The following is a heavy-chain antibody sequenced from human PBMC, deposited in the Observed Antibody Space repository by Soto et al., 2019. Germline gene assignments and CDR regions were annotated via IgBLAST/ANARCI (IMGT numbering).Heavy chain of an antibody. CDR3: AKSGHSCSPYYYYGMDV. J-gene: IGHJ6*02. Sequence: EVQLLESGGGLVQPGGSLRLSCAASGFTFSSYAMSWVRQAPGKGLEWVSAISGSGGSTYYADSVKGRFTISRDNSKNTLYLQMNSLRAEDTAVYYCAKSGHSCSPYYYYGMDVWGQGTTVTVSS. D-gene: IGHD6-6*01. V-gene: IGHV3-23*01. CDR2: ISGSGGST. CDR1: GFTFSSYA.